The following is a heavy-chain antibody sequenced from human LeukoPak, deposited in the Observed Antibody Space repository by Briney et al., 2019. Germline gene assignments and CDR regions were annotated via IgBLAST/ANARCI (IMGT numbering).Heavy chain of an antibody. D-gene: IGHD6-19*01. J-gene: IGHJ4*02. CDR2: INHSGST. CDR3: ARGRESSGWDFDY. Sequence: PSETLSLTCAVYGGSFSGYYWSWIRQPPGKGLEWIGEINHSGSTNYNPSLKSRVTISVDTSKNQFSLKLSSVTAADTAVYYCARGRESSGWDFDYWGQGTLVTVSS. V-gene: IGHV4-34*01. CDR1: GGSFSGYY.